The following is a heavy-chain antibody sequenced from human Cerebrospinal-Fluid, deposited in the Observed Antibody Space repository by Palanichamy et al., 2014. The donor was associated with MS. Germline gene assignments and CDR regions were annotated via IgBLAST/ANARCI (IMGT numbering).Heavy chain of an antibody. CDR1: GYTITDYY. Sequence: EVQPVQSGAEVKKPGATVKISCKVSGYTITDYYMHWVQQAPGKGLEWMGLIDPKDGETIYAEKFQGRVTMTADTSTDTFQMELSSLRSEDTAVYYCETVRAIVLNGFDIWGQGTMVTVST. J-gene: IGHJ3*02. CDR2: IDPKDGET. D-gene: IGHD2-8*01. V-gene: IGHV1-69-2*01. CDR3: ETVRAIVLNGFDI.